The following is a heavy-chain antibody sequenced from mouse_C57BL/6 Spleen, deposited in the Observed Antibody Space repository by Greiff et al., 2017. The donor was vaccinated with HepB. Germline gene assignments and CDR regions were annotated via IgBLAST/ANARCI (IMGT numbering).Heavy chain of an antibody. D-gene: IGHD2-2*01. J-gene: IGHJ3*01. CDR2: ISYSGST. Sequence: ESGPGMVKPSQSLSLTCTVTGYSITSGYDWHWIRHFPGNKLEWMGYISYSGSTNYNPSLKSRISITHDTSKNHFFLKLNSVTTEDTATYYCAREDGYDEFAYWGQGTLVTVSA. CDR3: AREDGYDEFAY. CDR1: GYSITSGYD. V-gene: IGHV3-1*01.